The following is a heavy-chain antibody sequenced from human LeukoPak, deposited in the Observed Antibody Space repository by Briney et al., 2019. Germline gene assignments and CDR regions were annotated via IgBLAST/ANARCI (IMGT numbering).Heavy chain of an antibody. CDR1: GGSISSSSYY. CDR2: IYYGGST. V-gene: IGHV4-39*01. D-gene: IGHD3-3*01. Sequence: SETLSLTCTVSGGSISSSSYYWGWIRQPLGKGLEWIGSIYYGGSTYYNPSLKSRVTISVDTSKNQFSLKLSSVTAADTAVYYCARHPDYDFWSGYPYYMDVWGKGTTVTVSS. CDR3: ARHPDYDFWSGYPYYMDV. J-gene: IGHJ6*03.